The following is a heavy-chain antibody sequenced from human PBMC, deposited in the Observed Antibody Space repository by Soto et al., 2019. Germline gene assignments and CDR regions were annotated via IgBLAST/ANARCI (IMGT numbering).Heavy chain of an antibody. CDR1: GFTFSSYA. J-gene: IGHJ4*02. CDR2: ISGSGGST. CDR3: AKAVSRPTRQRNYFDY. Sequence: GGSLRLSCAASGFTFSSYAMSWVRQAPGKGLEWVSAISGSGGSTYYADSVKGRFTISRDNSKNTLYLQMDSLRAEDTALYYCAKAVSRPTRQRNYFDYWGQGTLVTVSS. V-gene: IGHV3-23*01. D-gene: IGHD6-6*01.